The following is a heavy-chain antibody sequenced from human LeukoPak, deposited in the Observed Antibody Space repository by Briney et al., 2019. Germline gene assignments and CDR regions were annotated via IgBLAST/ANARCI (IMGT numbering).Heavy chain of an antibody. CDR1: GGSISSGDYY. V-gene: IGHV4-30-4*01. J-gene: IGHJ4*02. Sequence: SETLSLTCNVSGGSISSGDYYWSWIRQPPGKGLEWIGYIYYSGSTYYNPSLKSRVTISVDTSKNQFSLKLSSVTAADTAVYYCARVSTEDSSGYYYSDYWAREPWSPSPQ. D-gene: IGHD3-22*01. CDR3: ARVSTEDSSGYYYSDY. CDR2: IYYSGST.